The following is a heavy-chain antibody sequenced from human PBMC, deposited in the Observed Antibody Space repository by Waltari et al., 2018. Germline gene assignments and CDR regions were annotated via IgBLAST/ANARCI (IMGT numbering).Heavy chain of an antibody. CDR3: ARAGSPSSVVGNWFSP. J-gene: IGHJ5*02. D-gene: IGHD2-21*01. V-gene: IGHV3-7*01. CDR1: GVTFSSDW. CDR2: RKQDGSEK. Sequence: EVQLVESGGGLVQPGGYVRPSCAAPGVTFSSDWMSGVTRVPGKGLGWVANRKQDGSEKYYVDSVKGRFTISRDNARASLYLQMNSLRAEDTAVYYCARAGSPSSVVGNWFSPWGQGTLVTVSS.